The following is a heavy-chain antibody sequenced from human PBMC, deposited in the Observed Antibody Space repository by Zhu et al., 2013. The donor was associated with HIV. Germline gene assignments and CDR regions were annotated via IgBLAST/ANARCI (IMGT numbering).Heavy chain of an antibody. Sequence: SMHWVRQAPGKGLEWMGGFDPEDGETIYAQKFQGRVTITADKSTNTAYMELTSLIFEDTAIYYCARGVIATQYYGMDVWGQGTSVSVSS. CDR1: S. CDR2: FDPEDGET. J-gene: IGHJ6*02. CDR3: ARGVIATQYYGMDV. V-gene: IGHV1-24*01. D-gene: IGHD6-6*01.